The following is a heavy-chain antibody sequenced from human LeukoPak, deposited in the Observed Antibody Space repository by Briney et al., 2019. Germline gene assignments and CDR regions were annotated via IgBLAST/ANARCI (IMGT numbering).Heavy chain of an antibody. D-gene: IGHD4-17*01. Sequence: SETLSLTCTVSGGSISSGGYYWSWLRQHPGKGLEWIGYIYYSGSTYYNPSLKSRVTISVDTSKNQFSLKLSSVTAADTAVYYCARDTPTVTGWFDPWGQGTLVTVSS. CDR3: ARDTPTVTGWFDP. CDR1: GGSISSGGYY. J-gene: IGHJ5*02. CDR2: IYYSGST. V-gene: IGHV4-31*03.